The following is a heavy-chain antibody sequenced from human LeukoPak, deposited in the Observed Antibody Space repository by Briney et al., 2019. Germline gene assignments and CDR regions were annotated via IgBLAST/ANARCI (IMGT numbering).Heavy chain of an antibody. CDR2: IWYDGSNK. CDR3: VGCGYSYGYGAEAYYFDY. Sequence: GGSLRLSCAASGFTFSSYGMHWVRQAPGKGLEWVAVIWYDGSNKYYADSVKGRFTISRDNSKNTLYLQMNSLRAEDTAVYYCVGCGYSYGYGAEAYYFDYWGQGTLVTVSS. CDR1: GFTFSSYG. V-gene: IGHV3-33*01. J-gene: IGHJ4*02. D-gene: IGHD5-18*01.